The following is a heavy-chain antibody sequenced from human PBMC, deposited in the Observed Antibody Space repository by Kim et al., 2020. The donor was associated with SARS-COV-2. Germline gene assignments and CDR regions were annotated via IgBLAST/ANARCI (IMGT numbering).Heavy chain of an antibody. CDR2: IGTAGDT. V-gene: IGHV3-13*01. CDR1: GFTFSSYD. CDR3: ARDRSRFCSGGSCYSRAIFDI. Sequence: GGSLRLSCAASGFTFSSYDMHWVRQATGKGLEWVSAIGTAGDTYYPGSVKGRFTISRENAKNSLYLQMNSLRAGDTAVYYCARDRSRFCSGGSCYSRAIFDIWGQGTMVTVSS. D-gene: IGHD2-15*01. J-gene: IGHJ3*02.